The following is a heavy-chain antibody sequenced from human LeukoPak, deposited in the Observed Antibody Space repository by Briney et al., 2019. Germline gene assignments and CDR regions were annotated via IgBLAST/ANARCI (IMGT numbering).Heavy chain of an antibody. CDR1: GYSFTNYG. CDR3: ARNWGAAADNYYYYGMDV. Sequence: ASVKVSCKASGYSFTNYGITWVRQAPGQGLEWMGWISAYNGNTNYAQQFQGRVTLTTDTFTSTAYMELRSLRSDDTAMYYCARNWGAAADNYYYYGMDVWGQGATVTVPS. CDR2: ISAYNGNT. V-gene: IGHV1-18*01. D-gene: IGHD7-27*01. J-gene: IGHJ6*02.